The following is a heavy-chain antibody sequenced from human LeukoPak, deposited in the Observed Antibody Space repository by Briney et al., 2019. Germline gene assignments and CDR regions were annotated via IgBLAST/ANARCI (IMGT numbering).Heavy chain of an antibody. Sequence: GESLKISCKASGYTFTGYWIGWVRQMPGKGLEWMGIMYPGNSDTRYSPSFEGQATISADESIATAYLHWGSLKASDTAIYYCAGSSGWPAYLGYWGQGALVTVSS. CDR3: AGSSGWPAYLGY. V-gene: IGHV5-51*01. D-gene: IGHD6-19*01. J-gene: IGHJ4*02. CDR1: GYTFTGYW. CDR2: MYPGNSDT.